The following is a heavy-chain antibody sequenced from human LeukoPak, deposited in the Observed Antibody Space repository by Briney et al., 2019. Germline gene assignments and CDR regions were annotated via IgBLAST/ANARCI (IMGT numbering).Heavy chain of an antibody. V-gene: IGHV3-33*08. CDR1: GFSFNEYA. J-gene: IGHJ4*02. CDR3: ARHGSGRKYFDPLDY. D-gene: IGHD1-26*01. Sequence: GSLRLSCAAAGFSFNEYAMHWVRQAPGKGVEGVAVIWRDGSNKYYADSVKGRFTVSRDNPKNTLNLQMDSLRVEDTAVYYCARHGSGRKYFDPLDYWGQGTLVTVSS. CDR2: IWRDGSNK.